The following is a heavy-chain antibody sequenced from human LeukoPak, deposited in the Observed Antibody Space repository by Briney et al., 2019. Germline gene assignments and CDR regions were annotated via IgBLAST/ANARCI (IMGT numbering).Heavy chain of an antibody. CDR3: ARQLGSIVGDQVGFDP. J-gene: IGHJ5*02. D-gene: IGHD1-26*01. Sequence: GESLKISCKGSGYSFTSYWIGWVRQMPGKGLEWMGIIYPGDSDTRYSPSFQGQVTISADKSISTAYLQWSSMKASDTAMYYCARQLGSIVGDQVGFDPWGQGTLVTVSS. V-gene: IGHV5-51*01. CDR2: IYPGDSDT. CDR1: GYSFTSYW.